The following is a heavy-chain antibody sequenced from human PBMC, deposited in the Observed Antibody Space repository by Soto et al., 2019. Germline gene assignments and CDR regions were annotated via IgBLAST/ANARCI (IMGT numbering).Heavy chain of an antibody. V-gene: IGHV4-31*03. J-gene: IGHJ5*02. Sequence: QVQLQESGPGLVKPSQTLSLTCTVSGGSISSGGYYWSWIRQHPGKGLEWIGYIYYSGSTYYNPSLKSRVTIAVDTSKNQFSLKLSSVTAAATAVYYCARGFSGYGVPSAWGQGTLVTVSS. CDR3: ARGFSGYGVPSA. D-gene: IGHD3-22*01. CDR2: IYYSGST. CDR1: GGSISSGGYY.